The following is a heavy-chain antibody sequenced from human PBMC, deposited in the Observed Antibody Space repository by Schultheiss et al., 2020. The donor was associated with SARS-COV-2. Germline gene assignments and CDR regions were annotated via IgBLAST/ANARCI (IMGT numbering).Heavy chain of an antibody. CDR3: ARHLYSTSGNYFYYYLGV. D-gene: IGHD2-2*01. CDR1: GGSISNGDHT. V-gene: IGHV4-30-2*01. Sequence: SETLSLTCAVSGGSISNGDHTWSWIRQPPGKDLEWIGYIYHSGSAYYNPSLKSRVTISVDRSKNQFSLKLSSVTAADTAVYYCARHLYSTSGNYFYYYLGVWGKGTTVTVSS. CDR2: IYHSGSA. J-gene: IGHJ6*03.